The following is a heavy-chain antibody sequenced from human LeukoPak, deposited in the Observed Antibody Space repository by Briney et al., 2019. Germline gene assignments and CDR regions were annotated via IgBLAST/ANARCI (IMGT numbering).Heavy chain of an antibody. CDR3: ARIIAVAGHYYCYYMDV. CDR1: GGSISSSSYY. Sequence: PSETLSLTCTVSGGSISSSSYYWGWIRQPPGKGLEWIGSIYYSGSTYYNPSLKSRVTISVDTSKNQFSLKLSSVTAADTAVYYCARIIAVAGHYYCYYMDVWGKGTTVTVSS. V-gene: IGHV4-39*07. D-gene: IGHD6-19*01. J-gene: IGHJ6*03. CDR2: IYYSGST.